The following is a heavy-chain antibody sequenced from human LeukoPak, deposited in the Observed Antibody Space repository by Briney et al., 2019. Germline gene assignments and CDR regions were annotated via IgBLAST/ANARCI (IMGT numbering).Heavy chain of an antibody. D-gene: IGHD1-26*01. CDR2: IIPIFGTA. Sequence: SVKVSCKASGGTFSSYAISWVRQAPGQGLEWMGGIIPIFGTANYAQKFQGRVTITADESTSTAYMELSSLRSEDTAVYYCARDWGLYSGSYSNDYWGQGTLVTVSS. CDR1: GGTFSSYA. V-gene: IGHV1-69*13. CDR3: ARDWGLYSGSYSNDY. J-gene: IGHJ4*02.